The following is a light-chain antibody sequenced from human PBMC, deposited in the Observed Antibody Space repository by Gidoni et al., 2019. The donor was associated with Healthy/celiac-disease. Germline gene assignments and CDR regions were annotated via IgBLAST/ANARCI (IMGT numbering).Light chain of an antibody. CDR1: QSVSSSY. V-gene: IGKV3-20*01. CDR2: GAS. CDR3: QQYGSSPPWT. Sequence: IVLTQSPGTLSLSPGERATLSCRASQSVSSSYLAWYQQKPGQAPRLLIYGASSRATGIPDRVSGSGSGTDFTLTISRLEPEDFAVYYCQQYGSSPPWTFGQXTKVEIK. J-gene: IGKJ1*01.